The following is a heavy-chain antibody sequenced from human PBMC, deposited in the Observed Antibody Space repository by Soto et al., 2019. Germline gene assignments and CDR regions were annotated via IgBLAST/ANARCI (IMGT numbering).Heavy chain of an antibody. CDR3: ARDSQLRFFPLDP. Sequence: GGSLRLSCAASGFTFSSYGMHWVRQAPGKGLEWVAVIWYDGSNKYYADSVKGRFTISRDNSKNTLYLQMNSLRAEDTAVYYCARDSQLRFFPLDPWGQGTLVPVSS. J-gene: IGHJ5*02. CDR2: IWYDGSNK. D-gene: IGHD3-3*01. CDR1: GFTFSSYG. V-gene: IGHV3-33*01.